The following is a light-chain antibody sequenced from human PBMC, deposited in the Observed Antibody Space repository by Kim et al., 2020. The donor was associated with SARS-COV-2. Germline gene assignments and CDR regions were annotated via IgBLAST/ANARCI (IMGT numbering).Light chain of an antibody. J-gene: IGKJ2*01. V-gene: IGKV3-20*01. CDR3: QQYGRSPYT. Sequence: EIVLTQSPGTLSLSPGERATLSCRASQNVSSRGLGWYQQKPGQAPRLIIYAISTRATGIADRFSGSGSGTDFTLTISRLEPEDFAVYYCQQYGRSPYTFGQGTKLEIK. CDR1: QNVSSRG. CDR2: AIS.